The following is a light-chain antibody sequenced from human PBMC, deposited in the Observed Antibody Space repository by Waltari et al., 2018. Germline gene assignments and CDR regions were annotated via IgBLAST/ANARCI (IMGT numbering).Light chain of an antibody. CDR2: EDN. V-gene: IGLV6-57*03. CDR1: SGSIASNY. J-gene: IGLJ2*01. CDR3: RSYDTGNQV. Sequence: NFMLTQPHPVSESPGKTVTISCPRSSGSIASNYVQWYQQRPGSAPTSVIYEDNKGPPGCPDRFPPSTDSSSNSTSLTIPELKTEDEDDYYCRSYDTGNQVFAGGTKLTVL.